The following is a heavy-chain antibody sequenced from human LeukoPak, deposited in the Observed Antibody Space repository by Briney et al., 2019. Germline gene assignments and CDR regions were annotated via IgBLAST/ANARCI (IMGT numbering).Heavy chain of an antibody. CDR2: ISGSGGST. D-gene: IGHD1-1*01. CDR1: GFTFSSYA. CDR3: AKGGVYKPIDC. V-gene: IGHV3-23*01. Sequence: GGSLRLPCAASGFTFSSYAMSWVRQAPGKGLEWGSAISGSGGSTYYADSVKGRFTISRDNSKNTLYLQRNSRRAEDTAVYYCAKGGVYKPIDCWGQGTLVTVSA. J-gene: IGHJ4*02.